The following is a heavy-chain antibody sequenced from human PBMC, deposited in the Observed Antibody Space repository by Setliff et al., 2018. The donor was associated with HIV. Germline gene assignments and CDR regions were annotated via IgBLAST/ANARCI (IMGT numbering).Heavy chain of an antibody. Sequence: PSETLSLTCSVSGGSINSYYWSWVRQPPGKGLEWVGYIYYSGGTTYNPSLKSRVTISVDTSKNQFSLKLTSVTVADTAVYYCAGYTSGWSAPYGGQGTLVTVSS. V-gene: IGHV4-59*01. CDR2: IYYSGGT. CDR1: GGSINSYY. CDR3: AGYTSGWSAPY. J-gene: IGHJ4*02. D-gene: IGHD6-19*01.